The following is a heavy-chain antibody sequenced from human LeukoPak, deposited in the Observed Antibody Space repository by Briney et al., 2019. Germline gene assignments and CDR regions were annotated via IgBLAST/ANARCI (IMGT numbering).Heavy chain of an antibody. D-gene: IGHD6-19*01. J-gene: IGHJ6*03. CDR2: ISGSGGST. V-gene: IGHV3-23*01. CDR1: GFTFSSYA. CDR3: ARDRRACSSGWYADYYYYMDV. Sequence: ESLRLSCAASGFTFSSYAMSWVRQAPGKGLEWVSAISGSGGSTYYADSVKGRFTISRDNAKNSLYLQMNSLRAEDTAVYYCARDRRACSSGWYADYYYYMDVWGKGTTVTVSS.